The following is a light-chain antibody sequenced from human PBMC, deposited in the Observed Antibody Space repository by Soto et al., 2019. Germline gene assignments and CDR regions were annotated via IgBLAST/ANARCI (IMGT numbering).Light chain of an antibody. V-gene: IGKV2-28*01. CDR3: MQALLTPYT. J-gene: IGKJ2*01. Sequence: DIVMTQSPLALAVTPGEPASISCRYSQSLLHSNGYNYLDWYLQKPGQSPQLLIYLGSNRASGVPDRFSGSGSGTDFTLKISRVEAEDVGVYYCMQALLTPYTFGQGTKLEIK. CDR2: LGS. CDR1: QSLLHSNGYNY.